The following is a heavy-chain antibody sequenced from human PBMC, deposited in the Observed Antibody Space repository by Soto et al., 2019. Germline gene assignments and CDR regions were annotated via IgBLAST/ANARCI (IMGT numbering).Heavy chain of an antibody. CDR3: ANPRYSGCEPEALDF. V-gene: IGHV3-33*03. CDR1: GFTFSSYR. Sequence: QVQLVESGGAVVQPGTSLRLSCTASGFTFSSYRMHWVRQAPGKGLEWVAIIWYDGSHKFYVDSVKGRFAVSRDNSKNTVYLQMNSLTGEDTEVYYWANPRYSGCEPEALDFWGRGTLVTISS. CDR2: IWYDGSHK. J-gene: IGHJ3*01. D-gene: IGHD5-12*01.